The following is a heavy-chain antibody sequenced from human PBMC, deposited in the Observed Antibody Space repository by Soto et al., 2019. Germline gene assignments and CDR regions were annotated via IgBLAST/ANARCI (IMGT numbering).Heavy chain of an antibody. CDR2: ISYDGSNK. CDR1: GFTFSSYG. V-gene: IGHV3-30*18. Sequence: PGGSLRLSCAASGFTFSSYGMHWVRQAPGKGLEWVAVISYDGSNKYYADSVKGRFTISRDNSKNTLYLQMNSLRAEDTAVYYCAKESRIMVVVAAATGYFDYWGQGTPVTVSS. CDR3: AKESRIMVVVAAATGYFDY. D-gene: IGHD2-15*01. J-gene: IGHJ4*02.